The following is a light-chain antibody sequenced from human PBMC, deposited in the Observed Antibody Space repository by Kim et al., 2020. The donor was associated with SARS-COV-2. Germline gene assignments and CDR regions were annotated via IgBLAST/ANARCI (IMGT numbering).Light chain of an antibody. V-gene: IGKV4-1*01. CDR1: QSVLYSSNNKNY. CDR3: QQYESVPFT. CDR2: WAS. J-gene: IGKJ3*01. Sequence: DIVMTQSPDSLAVSLGERATINCKSSQSVLYSSNNKNYLAWYKQKPGQPPKLLIYWASTRESGVPDRFSGSGSGTDFTLTITSLQAEDVAVYYCQQYESVPFTFGPGTKVDIK.